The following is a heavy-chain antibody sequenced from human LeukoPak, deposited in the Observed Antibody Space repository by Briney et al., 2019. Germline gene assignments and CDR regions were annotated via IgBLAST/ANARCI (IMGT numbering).Heavy chain of an antibody. V-gene: IGHV1-69*05. Sequence: SVKVSCKASGGTFSSDAINWVRQAPGQGLEWMGRIIPIFGTANYAQKFQGRVTITTDEFTSTAYMELSSLRSEDTAVYYCARDPGMVRGVFMHYFDYWGQGTLVTVSS. D-gene: IGHD3-10*01. J-gene: IGHJ4*02. CDR1: GGTFSSDA. CDR3: ARDPGMVRGVFMHYFDY. CDR2: IIPIFGTA.